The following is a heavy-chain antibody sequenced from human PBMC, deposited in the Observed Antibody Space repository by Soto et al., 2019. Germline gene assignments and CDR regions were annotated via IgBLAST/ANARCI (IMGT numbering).Heavy chain of an antibody. CDR3: AREYYDIEASGDP. D-gene: IGHD3-9*01. J-gene: IGHJ5*02. Sequence: GGSLRLSCVGSGFIFNDYYMVWVRQAPGKGLEWVSYISSSSSNIKYADSVKGRFTISRDNAKNSLYLQMNSLRAEDTAVYYCAREYYDIEASGDPWGQGTLVTVSS. CDR2: ISSSSSNI. V-gene: IGHV3-11*06. CDR1: GFIFNDYY.